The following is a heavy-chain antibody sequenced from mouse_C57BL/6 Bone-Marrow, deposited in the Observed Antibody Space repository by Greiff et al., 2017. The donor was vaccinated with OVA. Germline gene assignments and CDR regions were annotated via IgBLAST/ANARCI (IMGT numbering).Heavy chain of an antibody. J-gene: IGHJ3*01. Sequence: DVKLQESGAELVRPGASVKLSCTASGFNIKDDYMHWVKQRPEQGLEWIGWIDPENGDTEYASKFQGKATITADTSSNTAYLQLSSLTSEDTAVYYCTTPSLPWFAYWGQGTLVTVSA. CDR3: TTPSLPWFAY. CDR2: IDPENGDT. V-gene: IGHV14-4*01. CDR1: GFNIKDDY.